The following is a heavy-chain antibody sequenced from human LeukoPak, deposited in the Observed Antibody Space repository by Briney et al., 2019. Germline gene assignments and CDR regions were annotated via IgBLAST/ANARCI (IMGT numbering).Heavy chain of an antibody. J-gene: IGHJ4*02. V-gene: IGHV4-39*01. CDR2: IYYSGST. D-gene: IGHD5-24*01. CDR3: ARYDVRDGYRFDY. Sequence: SQTLSLTCSVSGGSISSSTYYWARVRQPPGKGLGCIASIYYSGSTYYKESLKSRVTIYADTSKNQVSLKVSSATAADTAVYYCARYDVRDGYRFDYWGQGTLVTVYS. CDR1: GGSISSSTYY.